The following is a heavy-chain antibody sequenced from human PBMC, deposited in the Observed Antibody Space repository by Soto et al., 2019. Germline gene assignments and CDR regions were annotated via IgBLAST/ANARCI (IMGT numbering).Heavy chain of an antibody. J-gene: IGHJ4*02. D-gene: IGHD6-6*01. CDR1: GFIFKNYA. CDR2: ITRDGYNK. CDR3: TKSSGGSSSVGMDY. V-gene: IGHV3-30*04. Sequence: GGSLRLSCAGSGFIFKNYALNWVRQAPGKGLEWVASITRDGYNKYYADSVKGRFTISRDNSRDTLSLQMTALTIEVSSVYYCTKSSGGSSSVGMDYWGQGTRVTVSS.